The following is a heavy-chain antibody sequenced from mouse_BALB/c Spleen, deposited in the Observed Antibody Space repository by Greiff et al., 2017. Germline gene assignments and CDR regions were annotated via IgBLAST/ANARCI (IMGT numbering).Heavy chain of an antibody. CDR2: ISSGGST. V-gene: IGHV5-6-5*01. CDR3: ARVLYAYFDY. CDR1: GFTFSSYA. Sequence: EVNVVESGGGLVKPGGSLKLSCAASGFTFSSYAMSWVRQTPEKRLEWVASISSGGSTYYPDSVKGRFTISRDNARNILYLQMSSLRSEDTAMYYCARVLYAYFDYWGQGTTLTVSS. J-gene: IGHJ2*01. D-gene: IGHD2-12*01.